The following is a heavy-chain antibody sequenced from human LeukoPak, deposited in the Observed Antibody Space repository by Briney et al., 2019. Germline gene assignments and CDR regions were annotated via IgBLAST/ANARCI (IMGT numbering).Heavy chain of an antibody. CDR2: ISSSSSYI. CDR1: GFTFSSYS. V-gene: IGHV3-21*01. J-gene: IGHJ5*02. CDR3: ARDSSSFDWFDP. D-gene: IGHD6-13*01. Sequence: GALRLSCAASGFTFSSYSMNWVRQAPGKGLEWVSSISSSSSYIYYADSVKGRFTISRDNAKNSLYLQMNSLRAEDTAVYYCARDSSSFDWFDPWGQGTLVTVSS.